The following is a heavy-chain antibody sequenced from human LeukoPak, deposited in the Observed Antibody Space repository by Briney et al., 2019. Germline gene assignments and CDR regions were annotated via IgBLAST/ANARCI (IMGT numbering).Heavy chain of an antibody. Sequence: ASVKVSCKASGYTFTSYYMHWVRQAPGQGLEWMGILNPSGGSTSYAQKFQGRVTMTRDTSTSTVYMELSSLRSEDTAVYYCARDEILLAVAGTDYYYGMDVWGQGTTVTVSS. J-gene: IGHJ6*02. CDR1: GYTFTSYY. D-gene: IGHD6-19*01. CDR2: LNPSGGST. CDR3: ARDEILLAVAGTDYYYGMDV. V-gene: IGHV1-46*01.